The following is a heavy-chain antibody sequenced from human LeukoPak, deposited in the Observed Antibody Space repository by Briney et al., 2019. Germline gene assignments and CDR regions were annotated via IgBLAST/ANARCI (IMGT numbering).Heavy chain of an antibody. CDR3: ARVISDCAAINCFKGYFDY. V-gene: IGHV1-69*05. CDR1: GGTFSSYA. CDR2: IIPIFGTA. D-gene: IGHD5/OR15-5a*01. J-gene: IGHJ4*02. Sequence: ASVKVSCKASGGTFSSYAISWVRQAPGQGLEWMGGIIPIFGTANYAQKFQGRVTFSRDTSANIAYMELSSLGSEDTAVYYCARVISDCAAINCFKGYFDYWGQGTLVTVSS.